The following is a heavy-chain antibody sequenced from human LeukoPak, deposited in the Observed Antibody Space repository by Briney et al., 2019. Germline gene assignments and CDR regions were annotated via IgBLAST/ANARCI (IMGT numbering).Heavy chain of an antibody. CDR2: IYYSGST. Sequence: SETLSLTCTVSGGSISSYYRSWIRRPPGKGLEWIGYIYYSGSTNYNPSLKSRVTISVDTSKNQFSLKLSSVTAADTAAYYCARDRGRLGSNYYYGMDVWGKGTTVTVSS. J-gene: IGHJ6*04. V-gene: IGHV4-59*01. D-gene: IGHD3-10*01. CDR3: ARDRGRLGSNYYYGMDV. CDR1: GGSISSYY.